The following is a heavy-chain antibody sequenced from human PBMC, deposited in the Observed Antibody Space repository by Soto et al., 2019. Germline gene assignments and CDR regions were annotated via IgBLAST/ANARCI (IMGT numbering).Heavy chain of an antibody. CDR1: KFTVSAYY. Sequence: QVQLLESGGGLVKPGGSLRLSCAASKFTVSAYYMAWLRQAPGKGLDWISYISGDSSDRNYADSVKGRFTISRDNAKNSLYLQMNSLTVEDTAVYFCATGQQVRMADIWGQGTMVTVSS. D-gene: IGHD6-13*01. J-gene: IGHJ3*02. V-gene: IGHV3-11*03. CDR2: ISGDSSDR. CDR3: ATGQQVRMADI.